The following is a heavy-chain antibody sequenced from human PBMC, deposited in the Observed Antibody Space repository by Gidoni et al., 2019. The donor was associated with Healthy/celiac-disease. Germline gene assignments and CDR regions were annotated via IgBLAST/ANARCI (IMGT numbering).Heavy chain of an antibody. CDR1: GFTFSSYA. CDR2: ISYDGSNK. D-gene: IGHD3-9*01. V-gene: IGHV3-30-3*01. Sequence: QVQLVESGGGVVQPGRSLRLSCAASGFTFSSYAMHWVRQAPGKGLEWVAVISYDGSNKYYADSVKGRFTISRDNSKNTLYLQMNSLRAEDTAVYYCARDAYYDILTGSRFDYWGQGTLVTVSS. J-gene: IGHJ4*02. CDR3: ARDAYYDILTGSRFDY.